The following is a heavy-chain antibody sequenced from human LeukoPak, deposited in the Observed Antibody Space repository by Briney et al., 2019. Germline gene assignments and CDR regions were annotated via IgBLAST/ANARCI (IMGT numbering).Heavy chain of an antibody. Sequence: SETVSLTCTVSGGSISSSDYYWAWIRQPPGMGLEWIGMINYSGNRYYNPSLWSRATISVDTSTNQFSLNLNSVTAADTAVYYCARGYDYWGQGTLVAVSS. CDR3: ARGYDY. CDR1: GGSISSSDYY. J-gene: IGHJ4*02. D-gene: IGHD3-22*01. V-gene: IGHV4-39*01. CDR2: INYSGNR.